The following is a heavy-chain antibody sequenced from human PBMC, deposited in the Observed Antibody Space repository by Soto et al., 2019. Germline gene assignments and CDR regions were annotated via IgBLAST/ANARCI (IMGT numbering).Heavy chain of an antibody. Sequence: EVQLVESGGGLVQPGGSLRLSCAASGFTFSSYDMHWVRQATGKGLEWVSAIGTAGDTYYPGSVKGRFTISRDDSKNTLYLQMNSLKTEDTAVYYCTTDGRYGRYYGMDVWGQGTTVTVSS. D-gene: IGHD5-18*01. CDR3: TTDGRYGRYYGMDV. CDR2: IGTAGDT. CDR1: GFTFSSYD. V-gene: IGHV3-13*01. J-gene: IGHJ6*02.